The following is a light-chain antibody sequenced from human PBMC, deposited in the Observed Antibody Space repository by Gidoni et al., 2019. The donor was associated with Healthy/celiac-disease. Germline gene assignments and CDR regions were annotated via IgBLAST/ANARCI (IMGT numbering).Light chain of an antibody. CDR1: QDISNY. CDR3: QHYDNFPPRTT. J-gene: IGKJ4*01. Sequence: DIETNQSPSSLSASVGDRVTITCQASQDISNYLNLYQQKPGKAPKLLIYDASNLEIGAPFRFSGSGSGTDFTFTISSLQPEAIATYYCQHYDNFPPRTTFGGGTKVEIK. V-gene: IGKV1-33*01. CDR2: DAS.